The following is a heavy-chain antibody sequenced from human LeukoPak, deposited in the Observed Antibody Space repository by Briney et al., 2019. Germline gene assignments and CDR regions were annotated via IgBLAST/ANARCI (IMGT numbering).Heavy chain of an antibody. Sequence: PSDTLSLTCTLSGRSMTTHHWNSVRQTPGKGLEWPGYVFDSGRTKENPSLKSRVTLSADTSKNQLSLRLSSVTAADTAVYYCTTIKRGNIFGYFDFWGQGILVTVSS. V-gene: IGHV4-59*07. D-gene: IGHD5-18*01. CDR3: TTIKRGNIFGYFDF. J-gene: IGHJ4*02. CDR2: VFDSGRT. CDR1: GRSMTTHH.